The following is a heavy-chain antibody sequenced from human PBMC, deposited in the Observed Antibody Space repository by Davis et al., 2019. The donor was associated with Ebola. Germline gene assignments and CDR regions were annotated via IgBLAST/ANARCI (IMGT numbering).Heavy chain of an antibody. V-gene: IGHV1-46*01. CDR3: ARGGVAYSDLDY. D-gene: IGHD2-21*01. CDR1: GGTFSSYT. Sequence: AASVKVSCKASGGTFSSYTISWVRQAPGQGLEWMGIINPSVGSTSYAQKFQGRVTMTRDTSASTAYMELSSLRSEDTAVYFCARGGVAYSDLDYWGQGTLVAVSS. CDR2: INPSVGST. J-gene: IGHJ4*02.